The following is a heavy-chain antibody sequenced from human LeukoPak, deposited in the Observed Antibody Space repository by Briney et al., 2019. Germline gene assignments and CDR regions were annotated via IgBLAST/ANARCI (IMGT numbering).Heavy chain of an antibody. D-gene: IGHD4-23*01. Sequence: GASVKVSCKASGYTFTTYYMHWVRQAPGQGLEWMGIINPSGGSTTYAQKFQGRVTITRDTSTSTAYMEVSSLRSEDTAVYYCARQLRWDQYYFDYWGQGTLVTVSS. CDR1: GYTFTTYY. CDR2: INPSGGST. J-gene: IGHJ4*02. CDR3: ARQLRWDQYYFDY. V-gene: IGHV1-46*01.